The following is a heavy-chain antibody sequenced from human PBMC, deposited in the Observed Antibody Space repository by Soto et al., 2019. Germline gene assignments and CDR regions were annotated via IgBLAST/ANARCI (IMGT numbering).Heavy chain of an antibody. J-gene: IGHJ4*02. V-gene: IGHV3-30*18. CDR1: GFTFSKYD. D-gene: IGHD3-16*01. CDR3: ANGGVTMPLDY. CDR2: ISHDGSNK. Sequence: QVQLIESGGGVVRPGRSLRLSCAASGFTFSKYDMHWVRQAPGKGLEWVAVISHDGSNKYYADSVKGRFTISRDNSKNTLYLQMNSLRPEDTAVYYCANGGVTMPLDYWGQGTLVIVSS.